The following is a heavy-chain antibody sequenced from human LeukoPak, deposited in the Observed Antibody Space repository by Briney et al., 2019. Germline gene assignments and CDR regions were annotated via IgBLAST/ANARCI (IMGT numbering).Heavy chain of an antibody. V-gene: IGHV4-38-2*01. Sequence: SETLSLTCAVSGYSISSGYYWGWIRQPPGKGLEWIGSIYQSGSTYYNPSLKSRVTISVDTSKNQFSLKLSSVTAADTAVYYCARQSSRDQIYDFWSGYYTRWFDPWGQGTLVTVSS. D-gene: IGHD3-3*01. J-gene: IGHJ5*02. CDR1: GYSISSGYY. CDR3: ARQSSRDQIYDFWSGYYTRWFDP. CDR2: IYQSGST.